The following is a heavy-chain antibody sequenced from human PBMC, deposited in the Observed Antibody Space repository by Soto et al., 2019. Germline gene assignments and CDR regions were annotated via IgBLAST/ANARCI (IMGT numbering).Heavy chain of an antibody. CDR2: IYYSGST. J-gene: IGHJ4*02. CDR3: ARRYGGNLDY. CDR1: GGSISSYY. D-gene: IGHD2-15*01. V-gene: IGHV4-59*08. Sequence: QVQLQESGPGLVKPSETLSLTCTVSGGSISSYYWSWIRQPPGKGLEWIGYIYYSGSTNYNPSLXRRVXIXVDTSKTQFSLKLSSVTAADTAVYYCARRYGGNLDYWGQGTLVTVSS.